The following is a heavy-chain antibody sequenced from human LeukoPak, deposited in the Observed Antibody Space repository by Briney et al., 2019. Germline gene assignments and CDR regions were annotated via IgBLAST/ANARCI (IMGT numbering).Heavy chain of an antibody. CDR1: GFTFSSYG. D-gene: IGHD6-19*01. V-gene: IGHV3-30*03. CDR3: ARVGYNSGWYEY. Sequence: GGSLRLSCAASGFTFSSYGMHWVRQAPGKGLEWVAVISYDGSNKYYADYVKGRFTISRDNSKNTLYLQMNSLRDEDTAVYYCARVGYNSGWYEYWGQGTLVTVSS. CDR2: ISYDGSNK. J-gene: IGHJ4*02.